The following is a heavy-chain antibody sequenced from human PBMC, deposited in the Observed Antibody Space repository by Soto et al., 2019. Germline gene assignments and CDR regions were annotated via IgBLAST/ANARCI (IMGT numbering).Heavy chain of an antibody. Sequence: SVKVSCKASGGTFSSYAISWVRQAPGQGLEWMGGIIPIFGTANYAQKFQGRVTITADESTSTAYMELSSLRSEDTAVYYCAGGELELPLLNYYYYYGMDVWGQGTTVTV. D-gene: IGHD1-7*01. J-gene: IGHJ6*02. CDR3: AGGELELPLLNYYYYYGMDV. CDR1: GGTFSSYA. V-gene: IGHV1-69*13. CDR2: IIPIFGTA.